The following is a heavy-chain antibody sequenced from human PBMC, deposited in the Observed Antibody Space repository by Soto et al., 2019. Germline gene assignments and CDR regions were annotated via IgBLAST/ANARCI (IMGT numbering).Heavy chain of an antibody. D-gene: IGHD3-3*01. V-gene: IGHV1-24*01. J-gene: IGHJ6*02. Sequence: GASVKVSCKVSGYTLTELSMHWGRQAPGKGLEWMGGFDPEDGETIYAQKFQGRVTMTEDTSTDTAYMELSSLRSEDTAVYYCATKAQLSGQTYYYGTDVWGQGTTVTVSS. CDR3: ATKAQLSGQTYYYGTDV. CDR2: FDPEDGET. CDR1: GYTLTELS.